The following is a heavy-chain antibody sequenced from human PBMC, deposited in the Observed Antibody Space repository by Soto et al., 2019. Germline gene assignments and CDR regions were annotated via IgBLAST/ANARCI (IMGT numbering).Heavy chain of an antibody. D-gene: IGHD6-13*01. CDR2: ISAYNGNT. Sequence: QVQLVKSGAEVKKPGASVKVSCKASGYTLTSYGINWVRQAPRQGLEWMGWISAYNGNTNYPQKLQGRVHMTTDTSINTEYRELRRLRSDDTSVYYCARGIGLATARDYWGQGTLVTVS. CDR3: ARGIGLATARDY. CDR1: GYTLTSYG. V-gene: IGHV1-18*01. J-gene: IGHJ4*02.